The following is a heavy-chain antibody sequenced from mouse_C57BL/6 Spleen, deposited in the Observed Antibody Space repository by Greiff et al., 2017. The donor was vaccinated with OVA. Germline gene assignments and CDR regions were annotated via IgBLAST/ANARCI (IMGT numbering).Heavy chain of an antibody. V-gene: IGHV5-12*01. D-gene: IGHD4-1*01. J-gene: IGHJ4*01. CDR3: ARNWDGAMDY. CDR2: ISNGGGST. Sequence: EVQGVESGGGLVQPGGSLKLSCAASGFTFSDYYMYWVRQTPEKRLEWVAYISNGGGSTYYPDTVKGRFTISRDNAKNTLYLQMSRLKSEDTAMYYCARNWDGAMDYWGQGTSVTVSS. CDR1: GFTFSDYY.